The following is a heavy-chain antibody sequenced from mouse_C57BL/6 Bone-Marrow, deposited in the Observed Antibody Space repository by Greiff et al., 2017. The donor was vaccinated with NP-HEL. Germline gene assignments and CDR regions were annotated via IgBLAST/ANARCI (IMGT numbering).Heavy chain of an antibody. V-gene: IGHV5-6*01. D-gene: IGHD2-4*01. Sequence: EVKLVESGGDLVKPGGSLKLSCAASGFTFSSYGMSWVRQTPDKRLEWVATISSGGSYTYYPDSVKGRFTISRDNAKNTLYLQMSSLKSEDTAMYYCARYYDYDMDAMDYWGQGTSVTVSS. J-gene: IGHJ4*01. CDR2: ISSGGSYT. CDR3: ARYYDYDMDAMDY. CDR1: GFTFSSYG.